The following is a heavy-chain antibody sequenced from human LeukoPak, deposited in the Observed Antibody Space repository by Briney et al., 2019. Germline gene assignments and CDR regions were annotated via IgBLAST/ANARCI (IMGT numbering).Heavy chain of an antibody. J-gene: IGHJ3*02. CDR2: INPNSGGT. D-gene: IGHD3-10*01. V-gene: IGHV1-2*02. Sequence: ASVKVSCKASGYSFTGDHLYWVRQAPGQGLEWLGWINPNSGGTIYAQKFQGRVTMTRDTSISTAYMDLRSLKSDDTAIYYCARRSSTHAFDIWGQGTMLTVSP. CDR3: ARRSSTHAFDI. CDR1: GYSFTGDH.